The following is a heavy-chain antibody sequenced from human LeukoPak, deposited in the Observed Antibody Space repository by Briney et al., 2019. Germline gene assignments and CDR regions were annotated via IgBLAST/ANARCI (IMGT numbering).Heavy chain of an antibody. Sequence: GASVKVSCKASGYTFTGYYMHWVRQAPGQGLEWMVRINPNSGGTNYAQKFQGRVTMTRDTSISTAYMELSRLRSDDTAVYYCASAMVVASIDAFDIWGQGTMVTVSS. CDR2: INPNSGGT. CDR3: ASAMVVASIDAFDI. D-gene: IGHD2-15*01. V-gene: IGHV1-2*06. CDR1: GYTFTGYY. J-gene: IGHJ3*02.